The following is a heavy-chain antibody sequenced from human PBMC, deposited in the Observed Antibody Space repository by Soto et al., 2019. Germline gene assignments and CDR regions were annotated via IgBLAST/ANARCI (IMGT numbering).Heavy chain of an antibody. V-gene: IGHV3-48*02. D-gene: IGHD5-18*01. CDR3: VRAPDLNIYGYGY. CDR1: GLTFSGYS. CDR2: IISDSSSI. J-gene: IGHJ4*02. Sequence: EVQLVESGGGLVQPGGSLRLSCVASGLTFSGYSINWVRQAPGKGLEWVSYIISDSSSIHYADSVKGRSTTTRHSARNSGYLQMNSLRDEDTAVYYCVRAPDLNIYGYGYWGQGTLVTVSS.